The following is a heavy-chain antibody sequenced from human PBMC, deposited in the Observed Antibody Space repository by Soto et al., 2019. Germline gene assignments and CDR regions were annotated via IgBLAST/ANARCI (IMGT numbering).Heavy chain of an antibody. CDR1: GFTFNNYA. D-gene: IGHD3-16*01. Sequence: EVQLLESGGGLVQPGGSLRLSCSASGFTFNNYAMTWVRQAPGKGLEWVSGFSGVSGSGDNTYYADSVKGRFTISRDNSKNTLFLQMNSLRAEDTAVYFCLKGGFGQTLDYWGQGILVAVSS. V-gene: IGHV3-23*01. CDR2: VSGSGDNT. CDR3: LKGGFGQTLDY. J-gene: IGHJ4*02.